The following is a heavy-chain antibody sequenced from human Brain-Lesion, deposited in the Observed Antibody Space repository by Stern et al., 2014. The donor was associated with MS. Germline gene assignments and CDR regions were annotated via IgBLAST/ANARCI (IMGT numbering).Heavy chain of an antibody. CDR2: ISVGTDYI. J-gene: IGHJ6*02. CDR3: ARVDCSGTNCFYYYYGMDV. D-gene: IGHD2-2*01. V-gene: IGHV3-21*01. Sequence: EMQLVESGGGLVKPGGSLRLSCEASGFTFNSYSMNWVRQAPGKGPEWVSSISVGTDYIYYADSVKGRFPISRDNAKNSLFLQMNTLRAEDTGVYYCARVDCSGTNCFYYYYGMDVWGQGTTVTVSS. CDR1: GFTFNSYS.